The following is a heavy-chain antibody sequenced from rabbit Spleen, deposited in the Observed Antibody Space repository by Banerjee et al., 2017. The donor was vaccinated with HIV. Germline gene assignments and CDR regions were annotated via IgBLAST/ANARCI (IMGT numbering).Heavy chain of an antibody. V-gene: IGHV1S45*01. Sequence: QEQLVESGGGLVKPEGSLTLTCTGSGFSCYYKCAMCWVRQAPGKGLQWIGCMNTISGNAVYATWAKGRFPISRTSSTTVALRMTSLTAADTATYFCARDLPDVIGWNLDLWGPGTSSPS. J-gene: IGHJ4*01. CDR1: GFSCYYKCA. CDR3: ARDLPDVIGWNLDL. CDR2: MNTISGNA. D-gene: IGHD1-1*01.